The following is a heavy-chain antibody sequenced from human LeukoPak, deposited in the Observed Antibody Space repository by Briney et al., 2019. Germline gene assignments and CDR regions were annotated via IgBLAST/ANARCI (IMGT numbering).Heavy chain of an antibody. CDR2: IWYDGSNK. Sequence: PGGSLRLSCVASGFTFSTYGMHWVRQAPGKGLEWVAIIWYDGSNKYYADSVKGRFTISRDSSKNTLYLQMNSLRAEDTAVYYCAKVSGGGLYYDGMDVWGQGTTVTVSS. J-gene: IGHJ6*02. D-gene: IGHD1-14*01. V-gene: IGHV3-33*06. CDR3: AKVSGGGLYYDGMDV. CDR1: GFTFSTYG.